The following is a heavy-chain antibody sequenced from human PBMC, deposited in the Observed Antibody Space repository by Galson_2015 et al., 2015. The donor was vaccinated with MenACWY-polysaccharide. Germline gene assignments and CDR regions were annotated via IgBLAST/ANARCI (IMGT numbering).Heavy chain of an antibody. Sequence: SVKVSCKASGGTFSSYAFVWVRQAPGQGLERMGRIIPFLGTTDYTQKLQGRVTLTADESTRTIYMELSSLMSEDTAVYHCGRVRQQSGPRSFTFYYYMDVWGKGTAVTVSS. D-gene: IGHD6-13*01. CDR2: IIPFLGTT. V-gene: IGHV1-69*13. CDR1: GGTFSSYA. CDR3: GRVRQQSGPRSFTFYYYMDV. J-gene: IGHJ6*03.